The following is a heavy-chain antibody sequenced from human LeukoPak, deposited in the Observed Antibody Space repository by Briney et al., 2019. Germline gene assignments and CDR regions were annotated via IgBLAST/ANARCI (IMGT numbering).Heavy chain of an antibody. CDR1: GGSISSYY. J-gene: IGHJ4*02. D-gene: IGHD7-27*01. CDR3: ARGGTKTGQDARDF. V-gene: IGHV4-4*07. Sequence: SETLSLTCTVSGGSISSYYWSWIRQPAGKGLEWIGRIYTSGSTNYHPSLKSRVTMSVDTSQNQFSLKLSSVAAADTAVYYCARGGTKTGQDARDFWGQGTLVTVSS. CDR2: IYTSGST.